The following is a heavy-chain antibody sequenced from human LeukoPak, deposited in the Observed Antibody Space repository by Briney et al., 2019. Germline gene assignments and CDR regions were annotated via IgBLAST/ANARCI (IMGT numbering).Heavy chain of an antibody. Sequence: PGGSLRLSCAASGFTFSGYWMHWVRQAPGKGLVWVSRLNSVGSSTSYADSVKGRFTISRDNAKHTLYLQMNSLRAEDTAVYYCAKDAAIAVAGTWWYYFDYWGQGTLVTVSS. V-gene: IGHV3-74*01. D-gene: IGHD6-19*01. CDR1: GFTFSGYW. CDR2: LNSVGSST. CDR3: AKDAAIAVAGTWWYYFDY. J-gene: IGHJ4*02.